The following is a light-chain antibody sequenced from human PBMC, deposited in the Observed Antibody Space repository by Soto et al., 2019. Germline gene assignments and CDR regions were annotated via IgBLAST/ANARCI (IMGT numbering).Light chain of an antibody. V-gene: IGKV1-39*01. CDR2: AAS. J-gene: IGKJ4*01. Sequence: DIQMTQSPSSLSASVGDRVTITCRASQSISSYLNWYQQKPGKAPNLLIYAASRLQSGVPSRFSGSGSGTDYTLTISSLQPEDFATYYCQQSYSSPLTFGGGTKV. CDR3: QQSYSSPLT. CDR1: QSISSY.